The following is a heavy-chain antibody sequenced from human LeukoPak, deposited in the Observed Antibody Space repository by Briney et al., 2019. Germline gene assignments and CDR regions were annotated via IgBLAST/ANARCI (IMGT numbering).Heavy chain of an antibody. J-gene: IGHJ4*02. CDR2: ISYDGSNK. CDR1: GFTFSSYG. D-gene: IGHD6-13*01. Sequence: PGRSLRLSCAASGFTFSSYGMHWVRQAPGKGLEWVAVISYDGSNKYYADSVKGRFTISRDNSKNTLYLQMNSLRAEDTAVYYCAKDPSGSSWYYFDYWGQGTLVTVSS. CDR3: AKDPSGSSWYYFDY. V-gene: IGHV3-30*18.